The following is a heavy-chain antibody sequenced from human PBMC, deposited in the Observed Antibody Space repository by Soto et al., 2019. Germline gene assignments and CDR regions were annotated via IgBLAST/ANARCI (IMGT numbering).Heavy chain of an antibody. Sequence: PGGSLRLSCAASGFTFSSYAMSWVRQAPGKGLEWVSAISGSGGSTYYADSVKGRFTISRDNSKNTLYLQMNSLRAEDTAVYYCARDGIAARSRIREGVDYWGQGTLVTVSS. D-gene: IGHD6-6*01. J-gene: IGHJ4*02. V-gene: IGHV3-23*01. CDR2: ISGSGGST. CDR3: ARDGIAARSRIREGVDY. CDR1: GFTFSSYA.